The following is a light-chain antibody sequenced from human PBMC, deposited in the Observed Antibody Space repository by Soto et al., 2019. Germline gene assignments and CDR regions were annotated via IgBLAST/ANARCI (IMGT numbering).Light chain of an antibody. V-gene: IGKV3-11*01. CDR2: DAS. Sequence: EIVLTQSPGTLSLSPGERATPSCRASQSVNSFLAWYQQKPGQAPRLLMYDASNRATGIPARFSGSGSGTDFILTISSLEPEDFAVYYCQQRSSGGVTFGGGTRWIS. CDR1: QSVNSF. J-gene: IGKJ4*01. CDR3: QQRSSGGVT.